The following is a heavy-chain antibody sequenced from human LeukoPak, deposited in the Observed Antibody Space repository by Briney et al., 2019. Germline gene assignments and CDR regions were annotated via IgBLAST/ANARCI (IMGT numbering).Heavy chain of an antibody. CDR3: VRAYSQYVNWFDP. V-gene: IGHV4-61*01. CDR2: MSYGGSS. Sequence: SETLSLTCSVSGGSVSSGSYFWNWFRQPPGKGLQWIGYMSYGGSSKNNPSLKGRVTISVDTSKNQFSLRLTSVTAADTALYYCVRAYSQYVNWFDPWGQGTLVTVSS. D-gene: IGHD4-11*01. J-gene: IGHJ5*02. CDR1: GGSVSSGSYF.